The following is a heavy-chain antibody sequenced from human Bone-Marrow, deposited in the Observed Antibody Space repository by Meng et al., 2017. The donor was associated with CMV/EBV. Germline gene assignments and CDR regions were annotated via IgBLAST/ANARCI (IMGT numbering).Heavy chain of an antibody. CDR1: GGTFSSYA. D-gene: IGHD3-3*01. J-gene: IGHJ5*02. CDR3: ARELSVITIFGVPDRGAWFDP. V-gene: IGHV1-69*05. Sequence: SVKVSCKSSGGTFSSYAISWVRQAPGQGLEWMGGIIPIFGTANYAQKFQGRVTITTDESTSTAYMELSSLRSEDTAVYYCARELSVITIFGVPDRGAWFDPWGQGTLVTFSS. CDR2: IIPIFGTA.